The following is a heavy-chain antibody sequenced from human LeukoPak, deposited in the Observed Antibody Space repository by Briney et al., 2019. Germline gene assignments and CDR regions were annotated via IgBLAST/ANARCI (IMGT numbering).Heavy chain of an antibody. CDR3: ARVFNYYDTSGYYT. Sequence: ASVKVSCKASGYTFTGYFLHWVRQAPGQGLEWMGWINPNSGGTTFAQKFQGRVTMTRDTSISTAYMELSRLRSDDTAVYYCARVFNYYDTSGYYTWGQGTLVIVSS. CDR2: INPNSGGT. J-gene: IGHJ5*02. D-gene: IGHD3-22*01. V-gene: IGHV1-2*02. CDR1: GYTFTGYF.